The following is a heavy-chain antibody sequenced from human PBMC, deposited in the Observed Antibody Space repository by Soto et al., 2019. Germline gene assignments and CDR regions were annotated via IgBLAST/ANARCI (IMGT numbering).Heavy chain of an antibody. V-gene: IGHV4-31*03. J-gene: IGHJ4*02. CDR2: IYYSGST. Sequence: SETLSLTCTVSGGSISSGGYYWSWIRQHPGKGLEWIGYIYYSGSTYYNPSLKSRVTISVDTSKNQFSLKLSSVTAADTAVYYCARVPYDSSGYYFTQFDYWGQGTLVTVSS. CDR1: GGSISSGGYY. CDR3: ARVPYDSSGYYFTQFDY. D-gene: IGHD3-22*01.